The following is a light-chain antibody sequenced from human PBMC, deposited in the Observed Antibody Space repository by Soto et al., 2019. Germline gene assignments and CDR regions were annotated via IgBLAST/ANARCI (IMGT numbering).Light chain of an antibody. CDR3: QSYDSSLSGVV. Sequence: SVLTQPPSVSGAPGQRVTISCTGSSSNIGAGYDVHWYQQLPGTAPKLLIYGNSNRPSGVPDRFSGSKSGTSASLAITGLQAEDEADYYRQSYDSSLSGVVFGGGTKLTVL. CDR1: SSNIGAGYD. J-gene: IGLJ2*01. V-gene: IGLV1-40*01. CDR2: GNS.